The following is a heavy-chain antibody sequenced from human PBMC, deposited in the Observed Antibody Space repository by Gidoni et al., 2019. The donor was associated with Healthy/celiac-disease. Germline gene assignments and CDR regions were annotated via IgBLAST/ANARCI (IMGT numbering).Heavy chain of an antibody. V-gene: IGHV3-9*01. Sequence: EVQLVESGGGLVQPGRSLRLSCAASGFTFDDYPMHWVRQAPGKGLEWVSGSSWNISSIGYADSVKGRFTSSRDNAKNSLYLKMNSLRAEDTALYYCAKDIEVSDYYDSSGFDYWGQGTLVTVSS. CDR2: SSWNISSI. D-gene: IGHD3-22*01. CDR1: GFTFDDYP. J-gene: IGHJ4*02. CDR3: AKDIEVSDYYDSSGFDY.